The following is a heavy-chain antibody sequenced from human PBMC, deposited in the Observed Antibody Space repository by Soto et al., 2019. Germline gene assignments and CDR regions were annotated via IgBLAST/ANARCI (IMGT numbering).Heavy chain of an antibody. Sequence: QVQLVESGGGVVQPGRSLRLSCAASGFTFNNYGIHWVRQAPGKGLEWVAVIWYDGSNKNYADSVKGRFTISRDTPKNTLYLQMNSLRAEDTAVYYCAVAESYYANGVCSDYFTNWGQGTLVTVSS. CDR3: AVAESYYANGVCSDYFTN. D-gene: IGHD2-8*01. J-gene: IGHJ4*02. CDR2: IWYDGSNK. CDR1: GFTFNNYG. V-gene: IGHV3-33*01.